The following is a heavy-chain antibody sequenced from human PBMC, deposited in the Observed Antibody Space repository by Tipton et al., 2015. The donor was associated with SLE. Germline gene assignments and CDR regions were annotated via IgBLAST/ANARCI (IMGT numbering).Heavy chain of an antibody. D-gene: IGHD3-3*01. V-gene: IGHV4-39*07. Sequence: TLSLTCTVSGGSISSSSYYWGWIRQPPGKGLEWIGSIYYSGSTNYNPSLKSRVTISVDTSKNQFSLKLSSVTAADTAVYYCARSPHGGFDYWGQGTLVTVSS. J-gene: IGHJ4*02. CDR3: ARSPHGGFDY. CDR2: IYYSGST. CDR1: GGSISSSSYY.